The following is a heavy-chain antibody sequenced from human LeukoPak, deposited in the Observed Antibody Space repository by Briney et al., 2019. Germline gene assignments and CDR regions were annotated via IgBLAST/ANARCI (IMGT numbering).Heavy chain of an antibody. J-gene: IGHJ4*01. V-gene: IGHV3-33*01. D-gene: IGHD1-26*01. CDR2: IWYGGRKI. CDR3: ARYSTGRSDY. CDR1: GFTLRSYG. Sequence: GGSLRLSCGASGFTLRSYGMHGVREARGEGVEGVAVIWYGGRKIYYGDSVMGGVTISRENYKNTVYLQMDSLRAEHTAVYYCARYSTGRSDYWGQGTLVTVSS.